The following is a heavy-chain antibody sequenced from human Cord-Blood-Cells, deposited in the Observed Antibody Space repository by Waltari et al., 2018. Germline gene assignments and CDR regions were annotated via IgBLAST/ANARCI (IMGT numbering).Heavy chain of an antibody. V-gene: IGHV1-8*01. CDR2: MNPNSGNK. D-gene: IGHD2-2*01. CDR1: GYTFTSYD. CDR3: ARTVVTSDMYYFDY. Sequence: QVQLVQSGAEVKKPGASVKVSCKASGYTFTSYDINWVRQATGQGLEWMGWMNPNSGNKGYAQKFQGRVTMTRNTSISTAYMELSSLRSEDTAVYYCARTVVTSDMYYFDYWGQGTLVTVSS. J-gene: IGHJ4*02.